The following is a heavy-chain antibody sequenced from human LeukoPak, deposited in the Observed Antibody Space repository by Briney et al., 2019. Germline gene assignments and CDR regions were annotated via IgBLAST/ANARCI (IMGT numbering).Heavy chain of an antibody. D-gene: IGHD3-16*01. J-gene: IGHJ6*03. Sequence: SETLSLTCTVSGGSISSYYWSWIRQPPGKGLEWIGYIYYSGSTNYNPSLKSRVTISVDTSKNQFSLKLNSVTAADTAVYHCARLPFRGNYSNYMSVWGKGTTVTVSS. CDR1: GGSISSYY. V-gene: IGHV4-59*01. CDR3: ARLPFRGNYSNYMSV. CDR2: IYYSGST.